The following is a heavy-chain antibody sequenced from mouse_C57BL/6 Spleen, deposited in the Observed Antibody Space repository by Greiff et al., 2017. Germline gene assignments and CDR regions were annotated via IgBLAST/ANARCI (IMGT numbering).Heavy chain of an antibody. CDR3: ARENYYGSRGDYAMDY. Sequence: QVQLQQPGAELVKPGASVKMSCKASGYTFTSYWITWVKQRPGPGLEWIGDIYPGSGSTNYNEKFKSKATLTVDTSSSTAYMQLSSLTSEDSAVYYCARENYYGSRGDYAMDYWGQGTSVTVSS. CDR2: IYPGSGST. J-gene: IGHJ4*01. D-gene: IGHD1-1*01. V-gene: IGHV1-55*01. CDR1: GYTFTSYW.